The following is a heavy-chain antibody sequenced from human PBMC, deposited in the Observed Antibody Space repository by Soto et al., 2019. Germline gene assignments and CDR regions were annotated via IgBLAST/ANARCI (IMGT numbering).Heavy chain of an antibody. CDR1: GFTFSSYG. J-gene: IGHJ4*02. D-gene: IGHD6-19*01. V-gene: IGHV3-30*18. Sequence: GGSLRLSCAASGFTFSSYGMHWVRQAPGKGLEWVAVISYDGSNKYYADSVKGRFTISRDNSKNTLYLQMNSLRAEDTAVYYCAKDQGGIAVAGTGICDYWGQGTLVTVSS. CDR3: AKDQGGIAVAGTGICDY. CDR2: ISYDGSNK.